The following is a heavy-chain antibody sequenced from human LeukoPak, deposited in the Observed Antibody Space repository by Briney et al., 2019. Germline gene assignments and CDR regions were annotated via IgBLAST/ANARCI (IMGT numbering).Heavy chain of an antibody. Sequence: PSETLSLTCTVSGGSISSSSYYWGWIRQPPGKGLEWIGSIYYSGSTNYNPSLKSRVTISVDTSKNQFSLKLSSVTAADTAVYYCARRRWLRPLDYWGQGTLVTVSS. J-gene: IGHJ4*02. CDR3: ARRRWLRPLDY. CDR1: GGSISSSSYY. V-gene: IGHV4-39*07. CDR2: IYYSGST. D-gene: IGHD5-12*01.